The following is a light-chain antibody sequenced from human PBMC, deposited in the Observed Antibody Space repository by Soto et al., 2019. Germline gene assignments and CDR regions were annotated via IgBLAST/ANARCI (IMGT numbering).Light chain of an antibody. Sequence: DIQLTQSPSFLSASVGDRVTITCRASQDISGYLAWYQQKPGRAPKLLIYVASTLQSGVPSRFSGSGSGTEFALTISSLHPEDFATYYCQQVNSYFSFTFGPGTKVDLK. CDR2: VAS. CDR3: QQVNSYFSFT. J-gene: IGKJ3*01. CDR1: QDISGY. V-gene: IGKV1-9*01.